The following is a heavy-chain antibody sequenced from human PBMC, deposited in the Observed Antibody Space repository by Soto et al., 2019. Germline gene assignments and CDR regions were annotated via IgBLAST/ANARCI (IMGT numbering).Heavy chain of an antibody. CDR2: TSYDESYK. CDR3: ALIDYGDYDHNWFDP. CDR1: GVTFRTSG. D-gene: IGHD4-17*01. Sequence: QVQLVESGGGVVQPGRSLRLSCAASGVTFRTSGMHWVRQAPGKGLAWVAVTSYDESYKYYADSVKGRFTISRDNSKNTLYLQMNSLRAEDTAVYYCALIDYGDYDHNWFDPWGQGTLVTVSS. J-gene: IGHJ5*02. V-gene: IGHV3-30*03.